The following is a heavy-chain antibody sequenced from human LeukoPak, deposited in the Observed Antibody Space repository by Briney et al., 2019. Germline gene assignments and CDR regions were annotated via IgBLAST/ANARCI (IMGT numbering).Heavy chain of an antibody. Sequence: ASVKVSCKAPGYTFTSYDITWVRQVTGQGLEWMGWMNPNSGNTDYAQKFQGRVTITRNTSNSTAYMELSSLRSEDTAVYYCARSWGGYCSGGSCTDYWGQGTLVTVSS. CDR1: GYTFTSYD. CDR2: MNPNSGNT. J-gene: IGHJ4*02. V-gene: IGHV1-8*03. CDR3: ARSWGGYCSGGSCTDY. D-gene: IGHD2-15*01.